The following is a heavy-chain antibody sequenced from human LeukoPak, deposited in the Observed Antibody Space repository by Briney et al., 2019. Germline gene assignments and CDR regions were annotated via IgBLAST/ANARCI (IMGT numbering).Heavy chain of an antibody. V-gene: IGHV1-18*01. CDR2: ISAYNGNT. CDR1: GYTFTSYG. D-gene: IGHD3-10*01. CDR3: ARESYNYYGSGSYSDY. Sequence: ASVKVSCKASGYTFTSYGISWVQRAPGQGLEWMGWISAYNGNTNYAQKLQGRVTMTTDTSTSTAYMELRSLRSDDTAVYYCARESYNYYGSGSYSDYWGQGTLVTVSS. J-gene: IGHJ4*02.